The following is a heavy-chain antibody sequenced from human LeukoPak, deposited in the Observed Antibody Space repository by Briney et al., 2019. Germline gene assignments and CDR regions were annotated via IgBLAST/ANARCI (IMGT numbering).Heavy chain of an antibody. CDR2: INSDGSWT. J-gene: IGHJ4*02. Sequence: PGRSLRLSCAASGNHWMHWVRQAPGKGLVWVSHINSDGSWTSYADSVKGRFTISKDNAKNTVYLQMNNLRAEDTAVYYCVSFYEKYWGRGTLVTVSS. V-gene: IGHV3-74*01. D-gene: IGHD2/OR15-2a*01. CDR3: VSFYEKY. CDR1: GNHW.